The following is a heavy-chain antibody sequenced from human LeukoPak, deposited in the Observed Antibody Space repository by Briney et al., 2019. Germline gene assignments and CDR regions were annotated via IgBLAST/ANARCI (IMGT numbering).Heavy chain of an antibody. V-gene: IGHV3-23*01. CDR3: AREGWSTVTSDY. CDR1: GFTFSSYA. J-gene: IGHJ4*02. Sequence: PGGSLRLSCAASGFTFSSYAMSWVRQAPGKGLEWVSAISGSGGSTYYADSVKGRFTISRDNAKNSLYLQMNSLRAEDTAVYYCAREGWSTVTSDYWGQGTLVTVSS. CDR2: ISGSGGST. D-gene: IGHD4-17*01.